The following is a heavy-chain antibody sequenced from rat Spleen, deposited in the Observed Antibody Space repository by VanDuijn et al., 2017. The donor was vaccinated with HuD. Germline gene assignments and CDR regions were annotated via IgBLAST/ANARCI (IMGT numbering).Heavy chain of an antibody. CDR1: GFTFSDYY. CDR3: ARRYDGSYYYYFNY. Sequence: EVQLVESDGGLVQPGRSLKLSCAASGFTFSDYYMAWVRQAPKKGLEWVASISYEGSSTYYGDSVKGRFTISRDNAKSTLYLQMDSLRSEDTTTYYCARRYDGSYYYYFNYWGQGVMVTVSS. J-gene: IGHJ2*01. D-gene: IGHD1-12*02. CDR2: ISYEGSST. V-gene: IGHV5-22*01.